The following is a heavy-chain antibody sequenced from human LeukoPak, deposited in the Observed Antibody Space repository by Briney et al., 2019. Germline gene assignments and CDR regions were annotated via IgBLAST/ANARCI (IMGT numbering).Heavy chain of an antibody. J-gene: IGHJ4*02. CDR1: GFTFDDYA. CDR3: AKDIRMGIIYYFDY. Sequence: GGSLRLSCAASGFTFDDYAMHWVRQAPGKGLEWGSGISWDSGSLGYADSVKGRFTISRDNAKNSLYLQMNSLRAEDTALYYCAKDIRMGIIYYFDYWGQGTLVTVSS. D-gene: IGHD1-14*01. V-gene: IGHV3-9*01. CDR2: ISWDSGSL.